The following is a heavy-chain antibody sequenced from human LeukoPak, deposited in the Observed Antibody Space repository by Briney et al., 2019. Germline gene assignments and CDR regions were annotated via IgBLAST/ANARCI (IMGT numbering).Heavy chain of an antibody. J-gene: IGHJ4*02. Sequence: GASVKVSCKASGYTFTGYYMHWVRQAPGQGLEWMGGIIPIFGTANYAQKLQGRVTMTTDTSTSTAYMELRSLRSDDTAVYYCARDPREDDILTGYNDYWGQGTLVTVSS. CDR2: IIPIFGTA. CDR1: GYTFTGYY. V-gene: IGHV1-18*04. CDR3: ARDPREDDILTGYNDY. D-gene: IGHD3-9*01.